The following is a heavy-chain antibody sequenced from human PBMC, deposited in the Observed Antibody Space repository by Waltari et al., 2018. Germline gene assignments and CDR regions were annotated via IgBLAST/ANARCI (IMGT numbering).Heavy chain of an antibody. Sequence: QVQLQESGPGLVKPSQTLSLTCSVSGASVTSGDYYWAWIRPPAGRGLEWIGRIHTSGGPSYHPTLRSRVTSSLDTSKNQLSLKVNSVAAADTAVYYCTRGPRKFCTDAGCYIDYHYYYMDVWGKGTAVTVSS. D-gene: IGHD2-2*02. J-gene: IGHJ6*03. CDR3: TRGPRKFCTDAGCYIDYHYYYMDV. CDR2: IHTSGGP. V-gene: IGHV4-61*02. CDR1: GASVTSGDYY.